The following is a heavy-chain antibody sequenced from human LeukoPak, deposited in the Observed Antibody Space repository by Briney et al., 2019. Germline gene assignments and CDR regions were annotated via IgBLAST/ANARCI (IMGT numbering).Heavy chain of an antibody. CDR1: GYTLTELS. CDR2: FDPEDGET. D-gene: IGHD3-16*02. V-gene: IGHV1-24*01. Sequence: ASVKVPCQVSGYTLTELSMHWVRQAPGKGLEWMGGFDPEDGETIYAQKFQGRVTMTRDMSTTTDYMELSSLRSEDTAVYYCARDNSVGDIAWWFDPWGQGTLVTVSS. J-gene: IGHJ5*02. CDR3: ARDNSVGDIAWWFDP.